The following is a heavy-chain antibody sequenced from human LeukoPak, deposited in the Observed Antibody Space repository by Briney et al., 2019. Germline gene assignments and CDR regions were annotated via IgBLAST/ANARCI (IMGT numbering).Heavy chain of an antibody. CDR3: ARVTRYYGSGSYYNFNWFDP. V-gene: IGHV4-34*01. J-gene: IGHJ5*02. CDR2: INHSGST. Sequence: PSGTLSLTCAVYGGSFSGYYWSWIRQPPGKGLEWIGEINHSGSTNYNPPLKSRVTISVDTSKNQFSLKLSSVTAADTAVYYCARVTRYYGSGSYYNFNWFDPWGQGTLVTVSS. CDR1: GGSFSGYY. D-gene: IGHD3-10*01.